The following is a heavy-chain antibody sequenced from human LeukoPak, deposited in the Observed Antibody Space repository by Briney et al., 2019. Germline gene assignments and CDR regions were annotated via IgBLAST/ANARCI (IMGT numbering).Heavy chain of an antibody. CDR2: IYYSGST. V-gene: IGHV4-39*07. D-gene: IGHD6-19*01. CDR3: ARDWIAVAGPFFGY. CDR1: GGSISSSSYY. Sequence: PSETLSLTCTVSGGSISSSSYYWGWIRQPPGKGLEWIGSIYYSGSTYYNPSLKSRVTISVDTSKNQFSLKLSSVTAADTAVYYCARDWIAVAGPFFGYWGQGTLVTVSS. J-gene: IGHJ4*02.